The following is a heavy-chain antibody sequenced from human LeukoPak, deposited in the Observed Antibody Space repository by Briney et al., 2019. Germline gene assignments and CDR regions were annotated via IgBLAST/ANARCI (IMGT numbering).Heavy chain of an antibody. D-gene: IGHD5-18*01. Sequence: ASVKVSCKASGYTFTSYYIHWVRQAPGQGPEWMEIINPSGGRTTYAQKFQGRVSMTRDTSTSTVYMELRSLRSEDTALYYCARVDTAMVTPYYYYGMDVWGQGTTVTVSS. J-gene: IGHJ6*02. CDR1: GYTFTSYY. CDR3: ARVDTAMVTPYYYYGMDV. V-gene: IGHV1-46*01. CDR2: INPSGGRT.